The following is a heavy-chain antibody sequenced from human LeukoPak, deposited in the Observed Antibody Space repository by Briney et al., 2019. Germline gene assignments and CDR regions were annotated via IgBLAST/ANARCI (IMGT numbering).Heavy chain of an antibody. D-gene: IGHD3-10*01. V-gene: IGHV1-69*06. CDR3: AREGRGVIFDY. J-gene: IGHJ4*02. Sequence: ASVKVSCKASGYTFTGYYMHWVRQAPGQGLEWMGGIIPIFGTANYAQKFQGRVTITADKSTSTAYMELSSLRSEDTAVYYCAREGRGVIFDYWGQGTLVTVSS. CDR1: GYTFTGYY. CDR2: IIPIFGTA.